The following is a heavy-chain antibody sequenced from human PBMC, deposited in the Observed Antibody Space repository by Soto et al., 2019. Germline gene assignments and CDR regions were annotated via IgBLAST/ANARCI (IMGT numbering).Heavy chain of an antibody. CDR3: ARGYFDY. V-gene: IGHV1-18*04. CDR1: GYTYTSYG. Sequence: QVPLVQSGAEVKKPGASVKVSCKTSGYTYTSYGVSWVRQAPGQGLEWVGWISGYNGNTNYAQKLQGRVTMTTDTSTATAYMELRGLRSDDTAIYYCARGYFDYWGQGTLVTVSS. CDR2: ISGYNGNT. J-gene: IGHJ4*02.